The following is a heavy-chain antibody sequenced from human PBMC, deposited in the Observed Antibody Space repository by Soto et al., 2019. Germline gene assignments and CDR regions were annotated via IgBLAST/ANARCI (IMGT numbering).Heavy chain of an antibody. J-gene: IGHJ4*02. CDR3: ARGPPSSSWFDY. CDR1: GFTFSSYD. Sequence: GGSLRLSCAASGFTFSSYDMHWVRQATGKGLEWVSAIGTAGDTYYPGSVKGRFTISRENAKNSLYLQMNSLRAGDTAVYYCARGPPSSSWFDYWGQGTLVTVSS. CDR2: IGTAGDT. V-gene: IGHV3-13*01. D-gene: IGHD6-13*01.